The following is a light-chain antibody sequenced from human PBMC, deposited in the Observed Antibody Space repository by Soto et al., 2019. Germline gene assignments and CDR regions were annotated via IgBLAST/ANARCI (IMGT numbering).Light chain of an antibody. CDR1: QNVHSN. Sequence: EVVMTQSPATLSVSPGDGATLSCRASQNVHSNLAWYQQKPDQAPKLLIYDTSTRATDIPFRFSAGGSGTEFTLTISSLQSEDFAVYYCQQYNNWTLTFGGGTKVEIK. V-gene: IGKV3-15*01. J-gene: IGKJ4*02. CDR2: DTS. CDR3: QQYNNWTLT.